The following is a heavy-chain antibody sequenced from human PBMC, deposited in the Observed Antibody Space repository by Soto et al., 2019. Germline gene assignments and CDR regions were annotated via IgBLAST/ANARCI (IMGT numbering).Heavy chain of an antibody. CDR2: INTDGPST. D-gene: IGHD3-10*01. V-gene: IGHV3-74*01. CDR3: VRAAARGDS. CDR1: GFYFSGDW. Sequence: EVQLVESGGGSVHPGGSVRLSCAASGFYFSGDWMHWVRQVPGGGLEWVSRINTDGPSTLYADHVKGRFTISRANAKSTLYLQMSGLRVDDTAVYYCVRAAARGDSWGPGTLVSVSS. J-gene: IGHJ5*01.